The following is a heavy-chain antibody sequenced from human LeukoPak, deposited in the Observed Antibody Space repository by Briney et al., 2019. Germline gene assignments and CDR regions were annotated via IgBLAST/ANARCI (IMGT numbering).Heavy chain of an antibody. CDR3: AKDPRTYYYDSSGYPFDY. CDR1: VFTFSSYA. Sequence: GGSLRLSCAASVFTFSSYAMSCVRPAPGKGLECVSPIRGSGGSTYYADSVKGRFTISRDNSKNTLYLQMNSLRAEDTAVYYCAKDPRTYYYDSSGYPFDYWGQGTLVTVSS. V-gene: IGHV3-23*01. D-gene: IGHD3-22*01. J-gene: IGHJ4*02. CDR2: IRGSGGST.